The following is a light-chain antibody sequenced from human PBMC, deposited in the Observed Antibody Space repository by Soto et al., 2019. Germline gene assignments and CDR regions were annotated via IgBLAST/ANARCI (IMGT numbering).Light chain of an antibody. CDR1: SSDVGGYNY. CDR2: EVS. J-gene: IGLJ2*01. V-gene: IGLV2-8*01. CDR3: SSYAGSNNVV. Sequence: QSVLIQPPSASGSPGQSVTISCTGTSSDVGGYNYVSWYQQHPGKAPKLMIYEVSKRPSGVPDRFSGSKSGNTASLTVSGLQAEDEADYYCSSYAGSNNVVFGGGTKVTV.